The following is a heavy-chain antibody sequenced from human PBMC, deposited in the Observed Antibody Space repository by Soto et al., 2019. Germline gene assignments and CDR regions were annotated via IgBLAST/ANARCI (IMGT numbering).Heavy chain of an antibody. CDR1: DDSITGGGYF. V-gene: IGHV4-31*02. CDR2: TYYRGNT. Sequence: QVQLQESGPGLVKPSQTLTLTCTVSDDSITGGGYFWTWIRQLPGKGLEWLGSTYYRGNTFYNPSVTRRGPISLARSQRRVSLRVTTVTAADTANFFCARGGSGTYLFWGQGTLVIVSS. J-gene: IGHJ4*02. D-gene: IGHD3-10*01. CDR3: ARGGSGTYLF.